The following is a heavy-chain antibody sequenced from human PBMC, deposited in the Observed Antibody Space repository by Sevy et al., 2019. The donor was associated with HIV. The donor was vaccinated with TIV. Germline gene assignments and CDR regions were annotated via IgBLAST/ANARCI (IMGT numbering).Heavy chain of an antibody. Sequence: GGSLRLSCAASGFTFSSYAMSWVRQAPGKGLEWVSAISGSGGSTYYADSVKGRFTISRDNSKNTLYLQMNSLRAEDTAVYYCAKSSDFWSGYTNFDYWGQGTLVTVSS. CDR2: ISGSGGST. V-gene: IGHV3-23*01. D-gene: IGHD3-3*01. CDR3: AKSSDFWSGYTNFDY. CDR1: GFTFSSYA. J-gene: IGHJ4*02.